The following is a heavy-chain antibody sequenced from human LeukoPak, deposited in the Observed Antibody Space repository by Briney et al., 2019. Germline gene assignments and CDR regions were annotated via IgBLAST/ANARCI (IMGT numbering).Heavy chain of an antibody. CDR3: ARATPRWILN. J-gene: IGHJ4*02. CDR2: IDHRGNT. D-gene: IGHD2-15*01. CDR1: GDSISSTNW. V-gene: IGHV4-4*02. Sequence: SGTLSLTCAVSGDSISSTNWWNWVRQPPGKGLEWIGEIDHRGNTNYNPSLKSRVTISVDTSKNQFSLKLSSVTAADTAVYYCARATPRWILNWGQGTLVTVSS.